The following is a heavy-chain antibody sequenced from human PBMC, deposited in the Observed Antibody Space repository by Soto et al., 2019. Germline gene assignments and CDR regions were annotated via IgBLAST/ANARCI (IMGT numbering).Heavy chain of an antibody. CDR2: ISYDGGDK. CDR3: TKDHSTPEPGYFHP. D-gene: IGHD2-2*01. V-gene: IGHV3-30*18. Sequence: XGSLKLSCATSGFTFSNYGMYWVRQAPGKGLEWVAVISYDGGDKYYGDSVKGRFTISRDNSKNTVYLQMNSLRAEDTAVYYCTKDHSTPEPGYFHPWGQGALVTVSS. CDR1: GFTFSNYG. J-gene: IGHJ1*01.